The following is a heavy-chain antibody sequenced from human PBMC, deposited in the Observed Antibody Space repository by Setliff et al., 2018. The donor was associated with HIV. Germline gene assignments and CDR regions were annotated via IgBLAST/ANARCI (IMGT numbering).Heavy chain of an antibody. CDR3: VNSGYDGDYYYYYMDV. CDR1: GGSISSGSYY. J-gene: IGHJ6*03. D-gene: IGHD5-12*01. CDR2: IYYSGST. V-gene: IGHV4-39*01. Sequence: LSLTCTVSGGSISSGSYYWGWIRQPPGKGLEWIGSIYYSGSTYYNPSLKSRVTISVDTSKNQFSLNLRSVTAADTAVYFCVNSGYDGDYYYYYMDVWGKGTTVTVSS.